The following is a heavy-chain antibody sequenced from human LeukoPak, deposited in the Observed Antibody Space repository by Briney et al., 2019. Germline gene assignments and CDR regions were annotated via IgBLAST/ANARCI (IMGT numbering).Heavy chain of an antibody. Sequence: AGGSLRLSCAASGFTFSSYAMSWVRQAPGKGLEWVSAISGSGGSTYYADSVKGRFTISRDNSKNTLYLQMNSLRAEDTAVYYCAKGSVRGVIKSLNWFDPWGQGTLVTVSS. V-gene: IGHV3-23*01. D-gene: IGHD3-10*01. J-gene: IGHJ5*02. CDR2: ISGSGGST. CDR3: AKGSVRGVIKSLNWFDP. CDR1: GFTFSSYA.